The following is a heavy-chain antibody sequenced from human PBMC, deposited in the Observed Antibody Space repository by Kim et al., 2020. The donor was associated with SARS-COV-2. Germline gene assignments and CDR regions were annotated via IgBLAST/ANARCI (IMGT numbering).Heavy chain of an antibody. CDR3: ARDALYYYGSGSYYYYYYMDV. V-gene: IGHV1-69*13. Sequence: SVKVSCKASGGTFSSYAISWVRQAPGQGLEWMGGIIPIFGTANYAQKFQGRVTITADESTSTAYMELSSLRSEDTAVYYCARDALYYYGSGSYYYYYYMDVWGKGTTVTVSS. CDR1: GGTFSSYA. D-gene: IGHD3-10*01. J-gene: IGHJ6*03. CDR2: IIPIFGTA.